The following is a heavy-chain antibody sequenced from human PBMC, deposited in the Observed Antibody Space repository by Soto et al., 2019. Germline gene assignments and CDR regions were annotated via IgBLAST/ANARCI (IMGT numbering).Heavy chain of an antibody. Sequence: QVQLVESGGGVVQPGRSLRLSCSASGFTFSTYAMHWVRQAPGKGLEWVAVISNDGSNKYYADSMKGRFTISRDNSKNTLYLEMDSLRAEDTCVFYCARDRGAVGAVLPDYWGQGTLVTVSS. CDR3: ARDRGAVGAVLPDY. V-gene: IGHV3-30-3*01. CDR1: GFTFSTYA. CDR2: ISNDGSNK. D-gene: IGHD2-15*01. J-gene: IGHJ4*02.